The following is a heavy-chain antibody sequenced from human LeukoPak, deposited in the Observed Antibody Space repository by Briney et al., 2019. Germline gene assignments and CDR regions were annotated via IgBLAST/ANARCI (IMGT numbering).Heavy chain of an antibody. V-gene: IGHV4-31*03. J-gene: IGHJ3*02. CDR3: ASQTPYYYDSSGYYLRTFDI. CDR2: IYYSGRT. D-gene: IGHD3-22*01. CDR1: GGSLSSGGSY. Sequence: SETLSLTCTVSGGSLSSGGSYWSWIRQHPGKGLEWIGYIYYSGRTYYNPSLKSRVTISADTSKKQFSLKLSSVTAADTAVYYCASQTPYYYDSSGYYLRTFDIWGQGTMVAVSS.